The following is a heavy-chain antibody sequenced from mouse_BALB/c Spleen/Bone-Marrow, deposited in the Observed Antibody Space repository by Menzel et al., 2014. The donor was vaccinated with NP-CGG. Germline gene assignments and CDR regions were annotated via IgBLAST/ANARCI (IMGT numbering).Heavy chain of an antibody. CDR1: GYAFTNYL. D-gene: IGHD1-2*01. CDR2: INPGSGGT. J-gene: IGHJ4*01. V-gene: IGHV1-54*01. CDR3: ARSLLRLQNAMDY. Sequence: QVQLQQSGAELVRPGTSVKVSCKASGYAFTNYLIEWVKQRPGQGLEWIGVINPGSGGTNYNEKFKGKATLTADKSSSTAYMQLSSLTSDDSAVYFCARSLLRLQNAMDYLGQGTSVTVSS.